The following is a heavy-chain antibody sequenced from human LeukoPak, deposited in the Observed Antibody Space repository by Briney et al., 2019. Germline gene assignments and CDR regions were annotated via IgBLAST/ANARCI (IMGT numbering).Heavy chain of an antibody. V-gene: IGHV4-39*07. Sequence: SETLSLTCTVSGGSISSGSYYWGWIRQPPGKGLEWIGSIYHTGSTYYNPSLKSRVTLSIDTSKNQFSLNLTSVTAADTAVYYCAKDGALDYWGQGTLVIVSS. CDR3: AKDGALDY. CDR2: IYHTGST. CDR1: GGSISSGSYY. J-gene: IGHJ4*02.